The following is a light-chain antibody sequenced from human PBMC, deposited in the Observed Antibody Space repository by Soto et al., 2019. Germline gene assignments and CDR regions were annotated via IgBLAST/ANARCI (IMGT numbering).Light chain of an antibody. Sequence: QSALIQPASVSGSPGQSITISCTGTSSDVGRYNYVSWYQQHPGKVPKLMIYEVSNRPSGVSDRFSGSKSDNTASLTISGLQAEDEADYYCSSYTTISTVVFGGGTQLTVL. V-gene: IGLV2-14*01. CDR2: EVS. J-gene: IGLJ3*02. CDR3: SSYTTISTVV. CDR1: SSDVGRYNY.